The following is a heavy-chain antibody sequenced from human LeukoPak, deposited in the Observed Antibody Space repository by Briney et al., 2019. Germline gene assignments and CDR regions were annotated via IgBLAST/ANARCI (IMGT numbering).Heavy chain of an antibody. J-gene: IGHJ6*03. D-gene: IGHD3-10*01. V-gene: IGHV1-2*02. CDR2: INPNTGGT. Sequence: ASVKVSCKASGYTFTGYYFHWVRQAPGQGFEWMGWINPNTGGTNYAQRFQGRVTLTWDTSFSTAYMELKGLTSDDTAVYYCAASDGHIKAGYYYYMDVWGKGTSVTVSS. CDR1: GYTFTGYY. CDR3: AASDGHIKAGYYYYMDV.